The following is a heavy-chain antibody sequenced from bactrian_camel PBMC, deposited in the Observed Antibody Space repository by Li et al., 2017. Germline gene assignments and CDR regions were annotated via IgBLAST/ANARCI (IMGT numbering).Heavy chain of an antibody. V-gene: IGHV3S53*01. CDR1: GNTYNKYD. J-gene: IGHJ6*01. Sequence: HVQLVESGGGSVQAGGSPRLSCTASGNTYNKYDMTWYRQAPGKEREFVSTIFNDGRTTYRDSVKGRFTISQDNAKKTVYLQMNALNSEDTATYYCRGRYCRGVCGVPTFVYWGQGTQVTVS. CDR3: RGRYCRGVCGVPTFVY. CDR2: IFNDGRT. D-gene: IGHD1*01.